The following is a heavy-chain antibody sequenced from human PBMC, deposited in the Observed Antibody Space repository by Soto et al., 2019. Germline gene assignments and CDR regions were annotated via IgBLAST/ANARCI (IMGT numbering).Heavy chain of an antibody. D-gene: IGHD3-10*01. Sequence: SVTLSVTCTVSGGYLSSGGYYWSWIRQHPGKGLEWIGYIYYSGSTYYNPSLKSRVTISVDTSKNQFSLKLSSVTAADTAVYYCAGSVLYNWFDPWGQGTLVTVSS. CDR1: GGYLSSGGYY. CDR3: AGSVLYNWFDP. J-gene: IGHJ5*02. V-gene: IGHV4-31*03. CDR2: IYYSGST.